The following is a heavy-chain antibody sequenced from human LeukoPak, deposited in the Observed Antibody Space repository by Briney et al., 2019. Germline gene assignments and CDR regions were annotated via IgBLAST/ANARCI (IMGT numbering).Heavy chain of an antibody. V-gene: IGHV1-8*01. CDR1: GYTFTSCD. CDR2: MNLKSGNT. J-gene: IGHJ4*02. CDR3: ARVNGDIDY. D-gene: IGHD4-17*01. Sequence: GASVKVSCKASGYTFTSCDINWVRQATGQGLEWMGWMNLKSGNTGYTQKFQGRVTMTRDTPISTAYMELSSLRSEDTAMYYCARVNGDIDYWGQGTLVTVSS.